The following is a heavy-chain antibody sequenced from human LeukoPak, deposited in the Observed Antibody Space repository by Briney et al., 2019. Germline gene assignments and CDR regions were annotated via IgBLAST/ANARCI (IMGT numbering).Heavy chain of an antibody. J-gene: IGHJ2*01. CDR2: ISSSSSYI. V-gene: IGHV3-21*01. CDR3: ARDHLGKVGATWYFDL. D-gene: IGHD1-26*01. Sequence: GGSLRLSCAASGFTFSSYSMNWVRQAPGKGLEWVSPISSSSSYIYYADSVKGRFTISRDNAKNSLYLQMNSLRAEDTAVYYCARDHLGKVGATWYFDLWGRGTLVTVSS. CDR1: GFTFSSYS.